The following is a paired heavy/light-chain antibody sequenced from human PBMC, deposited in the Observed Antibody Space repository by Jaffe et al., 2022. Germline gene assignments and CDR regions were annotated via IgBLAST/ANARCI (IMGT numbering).Heavy chain of an antibody. CDR3: VRAFFDTIH. V-gene: IGHV4-34*01. CDR1: GGSFSGYY. D-gene: IGHD3-3*01. J-gene: IGHJ4*02. Sequence: QVQLQQWGAGLLKPSETLSLTCTVYGGSFSGYYWSWIRQPPGKGLEWIGESYHTGSTNYNPSLKSRVTISVDTSKNQFSLKLNSVTAADTAVYYCVRAFFDTIHWGQGTLVTVSS. CDR2: SYHTGST.
Light chain of an antibody. V-gene: IGKV1-17*01. Sequence: DIQMTQSPSSLSASVGDRVTITCRASQGIRNDLGWFQQKPGKAPERLIYAASNLQSGVPSRFSGSGSGTEFTLTISSLQPEDFATYYCQQHNTYPYSFGQGTKLEIK. J-gene: IGKJ2*03. CDR3: QQHNTYPYS. CDR2: AAS. CDR1: QGIRND.